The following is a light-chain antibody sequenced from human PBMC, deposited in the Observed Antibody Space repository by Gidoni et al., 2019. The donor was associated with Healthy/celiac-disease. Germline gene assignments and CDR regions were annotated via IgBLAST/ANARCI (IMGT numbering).Light chain of an antibody. CDR1: QSISSW. J-gene: IGKJ1*01. CDR3: QQYNSYPG. V-gene: IGKV1-5*03. Sequence: DIQMTQSPSTLSASVGDRVTITCRASQSISSWLAWYKQKPGKDPKLLSYKASSLESGGQSRFSGIVSGTEFTLTISSLQPDDFATYYCQQYNSYPGFGQGTKVEIK. CDR2: KAS.